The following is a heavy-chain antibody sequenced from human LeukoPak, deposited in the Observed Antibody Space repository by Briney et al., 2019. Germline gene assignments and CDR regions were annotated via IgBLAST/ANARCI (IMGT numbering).Heavy chain of an antibody. J-gene: IGHJ5*02. CDR3: ARDRGPGWFDP. Sequence: PGGSLRLSCPASGFTFSDCYMSWIRQAPGKGLEWVSYISSSGSTIYYTDSVKGRFTISRDNAKNSLYLQMNSLRAEDTAVYYCARDRGPGWFDPWGQGTLVTVSS. V-gene: IGHV3-11*01. D-gene: IGHD3-10*01. CDR2: ISSSGSTI. CDR1: GFTFSDCY.